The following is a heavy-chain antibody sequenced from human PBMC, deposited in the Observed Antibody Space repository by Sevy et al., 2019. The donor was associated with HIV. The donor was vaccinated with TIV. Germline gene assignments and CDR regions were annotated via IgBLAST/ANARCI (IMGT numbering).Heavy chain of an antibody. V-gene: IGHV4-38-2*01. Sequence: SETLSLTCAVSGYSISSGYYWGWIRQPPGKGLEWIGSIYHRGSTYYNPSLKSRVTKSVDTSKNQFSLKLSSVTAADTAVYYCASPGRSSSSFYFDYWGQGTLVIVSS. D-gene: IGHD6-6*01. CDR1: GYSISSGYY. J-gene: IGHJ4*02. CDR2: IYHRGST. CDR3: ASPGRSSSSFYFDY.